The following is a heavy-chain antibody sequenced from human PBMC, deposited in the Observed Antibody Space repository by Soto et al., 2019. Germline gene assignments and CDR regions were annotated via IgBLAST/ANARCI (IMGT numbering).Heavy chain of an antibody. CDR3: AKDASRRKRRYFDL. CDR2: ISGSGGST. Sequence: GGSLRLSCPASGFTFSSYAMYWVRQAPGKGLEWVSVISGSGGSTYYADSVKGRFTISRDNSKSTLYLQMNSLRAEDTAVYYCAKDASRRKRRYFDLWGRGTLVTVSA. J-gene: IGHJ2*01. V-gene: IGHV3-23*01. CDR1: GFTFSSYA.